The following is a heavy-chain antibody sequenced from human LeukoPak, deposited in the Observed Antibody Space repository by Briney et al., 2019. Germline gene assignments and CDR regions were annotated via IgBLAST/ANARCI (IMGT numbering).Heavy chain of an antibody. J-gene: IGHJ4*02. CDR1: GGSISSISYY. Sequence: SETLSLTCTISGGSISSISYYWGWIRQPPGKGLEWIGSIYYTGSTYYNPSLKSRVTVSVDTSKNQFSLKLSSVTAADTAVYYCARSVSGYSSAWYDYWGQGTLVTVSS. CDR3: ARSVSGYSSAWYDY. D-gene: IGHD6-19*01. CDR2: IYYTGST. V-gene: IGHV4-39*01.